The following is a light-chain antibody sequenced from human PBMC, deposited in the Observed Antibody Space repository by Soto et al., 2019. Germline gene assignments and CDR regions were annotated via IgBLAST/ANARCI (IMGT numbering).Light chain of an antibody. CDR3: QQYHNWPPIT. CDR1: QSVSSSY. J-gene: IGKJ5*01. V-gene: IGKV3-20*01. CDR2: GAS. Sequence: EIVLTQSPGTLSLSLGERVTLSCRASQSVSSSYLAWYQQKPGQAPRLLIYGASTRATGIPDRFSGSGSGTDFTLTISSLQSEDSAVYYCQQYHNWPPITFGQGTRLEI.